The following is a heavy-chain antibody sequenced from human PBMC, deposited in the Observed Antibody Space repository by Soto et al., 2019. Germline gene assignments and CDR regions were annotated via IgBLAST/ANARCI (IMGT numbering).Heavy chain of an antibody. D-gene: IGHD3-10*01. J-gene: IGHJ4*02. V-gene: IGHV3-23*01. Sequence: EVQLLESGGGLVQPGGSLRLSCAASGFTFNNYAMTWVRQAPGKGLEWVSAISGGGDITSYADSVKGRFTVSRDGSKNTLYLQMSSLRAEDTAIYYCAKGRGGSGSLTPRVDFWGQGTLVTVSS. CDR2: ISGGGDIT. CDR1: GFTFNNYA. CDR3: AKGRGGSGSLTPRVDF.